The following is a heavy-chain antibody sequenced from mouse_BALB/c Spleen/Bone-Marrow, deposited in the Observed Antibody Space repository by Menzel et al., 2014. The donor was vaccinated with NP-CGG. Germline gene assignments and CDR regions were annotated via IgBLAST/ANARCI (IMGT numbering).Heavy chain of an antibody. V-gene: IGHV14-4*02. CDR3: ARWLLPYGLDY. CDR2: IDPENGDT. D-gene: IGHD2-3*01. Sequence: EVMLVESGAELVRSGASVKLSFTASGFNIKDYYMHWVKQRPEQGLEWIGWIDPENGDTEYAPKFQGKATMTADTSSNTAYLQLSSLTSEDTAVYYCARWLLPYGLDYWGQGTSVTVSS. J-gene: IGHJ4*01. CDR1: GFNIKDYY.